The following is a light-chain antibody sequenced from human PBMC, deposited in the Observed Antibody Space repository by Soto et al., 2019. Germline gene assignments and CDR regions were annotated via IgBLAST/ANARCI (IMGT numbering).Light chain of an antibody. Sequence: EIVLTQSPGTLPLSPGERATLSCRASQSFSSSYLAWYQQKPGQAPGLLISGASTRATGIPDRFSGSGSGTDFTLTISRLEPEDFAVYYCQQYGTSSWTFGQGTKVEIK. V-gene: IGKV3-20*01. CDR2: GAS. CDR1: QSFSSSY. CDR3: QQYGTSSWT. J-gene: IGKJ1*01.